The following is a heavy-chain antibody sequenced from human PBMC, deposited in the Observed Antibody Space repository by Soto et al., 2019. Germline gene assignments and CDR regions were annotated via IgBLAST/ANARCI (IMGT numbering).Heavy chain of an antibody. CDR2: ITPISGTT. D-gene: IGHD2-15*01. V-gene: IGHV1-69*13. CDR1: GGTFSTHA. CDR3: ARGYCSGGNCYSGMDV. Sequence: SVKVSCKASGGTFSTHAIIWVRQAPGHGLEWMGGITPISGTTYYTQKFQGRVTITADEPTSTAFMESSSLKSEDTAVFYCARGYCSGGNCYSGMDVWGQGTMVTVSS. J-gene: IGHJ6*02.